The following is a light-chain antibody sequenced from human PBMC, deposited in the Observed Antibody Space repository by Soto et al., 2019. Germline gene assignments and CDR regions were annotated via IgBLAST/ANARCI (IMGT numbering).Light chain of an antibody. V-gene: IGLV3-21*02. CDR2: DVG. CDR3: QVWDSSSDHLDV. CDR1: NIGSKS. Sequence: SYELTQPPSVSGAPGQTARVTCGGTNIGSKSVHWYQQKPGQAPVLVVYDVGDRPSGIPERFSGSNSGNTATLTISRVEAGDEADYYCQVWDSSSDHLDVFGTGTKLTVL. J-gene: IGLJ1*01.